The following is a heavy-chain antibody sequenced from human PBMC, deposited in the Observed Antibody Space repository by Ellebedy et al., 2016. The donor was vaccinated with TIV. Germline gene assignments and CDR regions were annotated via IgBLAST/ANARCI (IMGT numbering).Heavy chain of an antibody. CDR2: IYYSVTT. CDR1: GDSISSYY. J-gene: IGHJ6*02. CDR3: ARDLRKGGMDV. V-gene: IGHV4-59*01. Sequence: SETLSLXXTVSGDSISSYYWRWIRQPPGKGLEWIGYIYYSVTTNYNPSLKSRVTISVDTSKKQFSLKLSSVTAADTAVYYCARDLRKGGMDVWGQGTTVTVSS. D-gene: IGHD3-9*01.